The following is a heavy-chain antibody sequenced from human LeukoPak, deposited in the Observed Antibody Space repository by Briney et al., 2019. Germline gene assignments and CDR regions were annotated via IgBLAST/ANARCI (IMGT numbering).Heavy chain of an antibody. CDR1: GFSGYV. J-gene: IGHJ4*02. D-gene: IGHD2-15*01. CDR2: ISGSGGST. V-gene: IGHV3-23*01. CDR3: TKEPSTSPYCSGGSCYFEY. Sequence: GRSLTLSRAASGFSGYVMSGVGLATGKGLEWVSVISGSGGSTKYADFVRGRFTISRDNSKNTLYLQMNSLRDDDTAVYYCTKEPSTSPYCSGGSCYFEYWGQGTLVTVSS.